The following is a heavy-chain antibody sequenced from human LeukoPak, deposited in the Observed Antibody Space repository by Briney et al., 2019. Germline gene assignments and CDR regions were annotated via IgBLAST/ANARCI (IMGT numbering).Heavy chain of an antibody. CDR2: TYYSGST. V-gene: IGHV4-30-4*01. D-gene: IGHD6-13*01. Sequence: SETLSLTCTVSGGSISSGDYYWSWIRQPPGKGLEWIGYTYYSGSTYYNPSLKSRVTISVDTSKNQFSLKLSSVTAADTAVYYCARDRVAAAGPYYYYGMDVWGQGTTVTVSS. CDR3: ARDRVAAAGPYYYYGMDV. CDR1: GGSISSGDYY. J-gene: IGHJ6*02.